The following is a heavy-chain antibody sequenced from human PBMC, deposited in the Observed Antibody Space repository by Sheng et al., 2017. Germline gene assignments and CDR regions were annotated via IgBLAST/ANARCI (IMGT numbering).Heavy chain of an antibody. V-gene: IGHV3-30*04. D-gene: IGHD1-20*01. CDR1: GFTFSSYA. CDR2: ISYDGSNK. CDR3: ARDSDDSWMGYNWFDP. Sequence: QVQLVESGGGVVQPGRSLRLSCAASGFTFSSYAMHWVRQAPGKGLEWVAVISYDGSNKYYADSVKGRFTISRDNSKNTLYLQMNSLRAEDTAVYYCARDSDDSWMGYNWFDPWGQGTLVTVSS. J-gene: IGHJ5*02.